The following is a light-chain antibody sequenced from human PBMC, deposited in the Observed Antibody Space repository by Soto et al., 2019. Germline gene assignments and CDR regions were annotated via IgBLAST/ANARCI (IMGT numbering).Light chain of an antibody. CDR1: QSVTNNF. V-gene: IGKV3-20*01. CDR2: GAS. Sequence: IVLTQSPGTLSLSPGERATLSCGASQSVTNNFLAWYQQKPGQAPRLLIYGASSRATGVPDRFSGSGSGTDFTLTISRLEPRDFAVYYCQQYGTPLFTFGPGTKVHIK. J-gene: IGKJ3*01. CDR3: QQYGTPLFT.